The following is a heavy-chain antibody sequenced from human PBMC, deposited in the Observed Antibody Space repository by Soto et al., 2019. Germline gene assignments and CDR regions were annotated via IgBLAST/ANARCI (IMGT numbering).Heavy chain of an antibody. Sequence: QVQLVESGGGVVQPGRSLRLSCAASGFTFSSYGMHWVRQAPGKGLEWVAVIWYDGSNKYYADSVTGRFTISRDNYKNTLYLQMNSLRAEDTAVYYCAREQGYWGQGTLVTVSS. CDR2: IWYDGSNK. CDR3: AREQGY. V-gene: IGHV3-33*01. J-gene: IGHJ4*02. CDR1: GFTFSSYG.